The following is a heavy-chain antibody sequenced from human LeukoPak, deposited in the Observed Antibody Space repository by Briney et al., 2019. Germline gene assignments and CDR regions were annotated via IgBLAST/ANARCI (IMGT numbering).Heavy chain of an antibody. CDR1: GFTFSRTP. CDR3: ARDRGRYYFYGMDV. Sequence: GGSLRLSCAASGFTFSRTPMNWVRQAPGKGLEWVAIISFDGSDKYYADSVKGRFTISRDSSKNTVYLQMNSLGAEDSTVYYCARDRGRYYFYGMDVWGQGTTVIVSS. J-gene: IGHJ6*02. V-gene: IGHV3-30*04. D-gene: IGHD3-16*01. CDR2: ISFDGSDK.